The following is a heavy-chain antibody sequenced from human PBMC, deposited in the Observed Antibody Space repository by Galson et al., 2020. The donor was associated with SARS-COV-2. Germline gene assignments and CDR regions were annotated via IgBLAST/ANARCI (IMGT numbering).Heavy chain of an antibody. CDR1: GGSFSGYY. D-gene: IGHD6-13*01. J-gene: IGHJ4*02. CDR2: INHSGST. V-gene: IGHV4-34*01. Sequence: SETLSLTCAVYGGSFSGYYWSWIRQPPGKGLEWIGEINHSGSTNYNPSLKSRVTISVDTSKNQFSLKLSSVTAADTDVYYCARDSIAAAGMDYWGQGTLVTVSS. CDR3: ARDSIAAAGMDY.